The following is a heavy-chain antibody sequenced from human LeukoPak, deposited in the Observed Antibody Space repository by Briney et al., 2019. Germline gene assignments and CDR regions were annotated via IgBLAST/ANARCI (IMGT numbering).Heavy chain of an antibody. CDR1: GFTFTTYG. J-gene: IGHJ4*02. D-gene: IGHD6-13*01. V-gene: IGHV3-33*01. CDR3: ARDLWQQMIQGYDY. CDR2: IWNDGSYK. Sequence: GGSLRLSCAASGFTFTTYGMHWVRQAPGKGLEWVAVIWNDGSYKHYADSVKGRFTISRDDSKNPIYLQMNSLRAEDTAVYYCARDLWQQMIQGYDYWGQGTLVTVSS.